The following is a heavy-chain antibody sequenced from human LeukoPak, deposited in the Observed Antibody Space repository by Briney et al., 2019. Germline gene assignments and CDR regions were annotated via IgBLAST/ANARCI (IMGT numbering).Heavy chain of an antibody. CDR3: ARGHYGPGIGTYPN. CDR1: GGSISSSNW. CDR2: IYHSGST. J-gene: IGHJ4*02. Sequence: ASETLSLTCGVSGGSISSSNWWSWVRQPPGKGLEWIGEIYHSGSTNYNQSLRSRVTISVDKSKNQFSLKLSSVTAADTAVYYCARGHYGPGIGTYPNWGQGTLVTVSA. V-gene: IGHV4-4*02. D-gene: IGHD3-10*01.